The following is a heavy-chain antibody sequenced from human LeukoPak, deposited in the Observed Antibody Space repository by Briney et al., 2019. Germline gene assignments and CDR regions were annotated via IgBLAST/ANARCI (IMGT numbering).Heavy chain of an antibody. V-gene: IGHV3-9*01. CDR3: AKALIAVAGTTPFDY. J-gene: IGHJ4*02. CDR2: ISWNSGSI. Sequence: GGSLRLSCAASGFTVSSNYMSWVRQAPGKGLEWVSGISWNSGSIGYADSVKGRFTISRDNAKNSLYLQMNSLRAEDTALYYCAKALIAVAGTTPFDYWGQGTLVTVSS. D-gene: IGHD6-19*01. CDR1: GFTVSSNY.